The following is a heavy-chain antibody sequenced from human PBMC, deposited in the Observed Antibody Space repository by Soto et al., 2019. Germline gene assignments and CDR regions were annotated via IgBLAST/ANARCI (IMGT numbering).Heavy chain of an antibody. Sequence: QVQLVQSGAEVKKPGASVKVSCKASGYTFTSYDINWVRQATGQGLEWMGWMNPNSGNTGYAQKFPGRVTMNRNTSISTAYMEVSSLRSEDTAVDYCARGGPGGADDAFDFWGQGTMVTVSS. CDR1: GYTFTSYD. CDR3: ARGGPGGADDAFDF. J-gene: IGHJ3*01. V-gene: IGHV1-8*01. CDR2: MNPNSGNT.